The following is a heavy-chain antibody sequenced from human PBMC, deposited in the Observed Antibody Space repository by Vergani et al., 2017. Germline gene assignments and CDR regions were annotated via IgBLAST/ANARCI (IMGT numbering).Heavy chain of an antibody. J-gene: IGHJ6*02. CDR1: GFTFSSYA. D-gene: IGHD3-9*01. CDR2: ISYDGSNK. CDR3: AKEDYDILTGYYIAYYYYGMDV. V-gene: IGHV3-30-3*01. Sequence: QVQLVESGGGVVQPGRSLRLSCAASGFTFSSYAMHWVRQAPGKGLEWVAVISYDGSNKYYADSVKGRFTISRDNSKNTLYLQMNSLRAEDTAVYYCAKEDYDILTGYYIAYYYYGMDVWGQGTTVTVSS.